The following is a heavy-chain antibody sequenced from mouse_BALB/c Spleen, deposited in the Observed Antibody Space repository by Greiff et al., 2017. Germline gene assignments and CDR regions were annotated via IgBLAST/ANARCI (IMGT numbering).Heavy chain of an antibody. V-gene: IGHV5-4*02. CDR2: ISDGGSYT. CDR3: ARGDYRYDRFAY. CDR1: GFTFSDYY. D-gene: IGHD2-14*01. Sequence: DVKLVESGGGLVKPGGSLKLSCAASGFTFSDYYMYWVRQTPEKRLEWVATISDGGSYTYYPDSVKGRFTISRDNAKNNLYLQMSSLKSEDTAMYYCARGDYRYDRFAYWGQGTLVTVSA. J-gene: IGHJ3*01.